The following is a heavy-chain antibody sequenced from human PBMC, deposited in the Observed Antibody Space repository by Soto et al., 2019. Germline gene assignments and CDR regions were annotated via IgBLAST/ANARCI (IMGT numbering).Heavy chain of an antibody. CDR2: IYDSGST. CDR3: ARYRRGTGWYYLDY. V-gene: IGHV4-61*08. Sequence: SETLSLTCTVSGGSISSGGNYWSWIRQPPGKGLEWIGYIYDSGSTNYSPSLQSRVTMSVDRSKNQFSLALTSVTAADTAVYFCARYRRGTGWYYLDYWGQGILVTVSS. D-gene: IGHD6-19*01. J-gene: IGHJ4*02. CDR1: GGSISSGGNY.